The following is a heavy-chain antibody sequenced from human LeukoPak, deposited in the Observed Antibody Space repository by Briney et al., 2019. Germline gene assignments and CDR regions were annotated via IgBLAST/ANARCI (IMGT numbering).Heavy chain of an antibody. CDR3: AKALAAAGPDAFDI. V-gene: IGHV3-23*01. CDR2: ISGSGGST. CDR1: GFTFSTYG. Sequence: GGSLRLSCAASGFTFSTYGMSWVRQAPGKGLEWVSGISGSGGSTNYADSVKGRFTISRDNSKNTLYLQMNSLRAEDTAVYYCAKALAAAGPDAFDIWGQGTMVTVSS. D-gene: IGHD6-13*01. J-gene: IGHJ3*02.